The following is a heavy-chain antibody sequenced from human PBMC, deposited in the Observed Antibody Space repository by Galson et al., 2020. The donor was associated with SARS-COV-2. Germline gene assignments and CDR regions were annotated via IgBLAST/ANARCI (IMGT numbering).Heavy chain of an antibody. D-gene: IGHD3-9*01. V-gene: IGHV1-2*02. J-gene: IGHJ4*02. CDR2: INPNSGGT. CDR1: GYTFTGYY. Sequence: GESLKISCKASGYTFTGYYMHWVRQAPGQGLEWMGWINPNSGGTNYAQKFQGRVTMTRDTSISTAYMELSRLRSDDTAVYYCARDPPLHSSYYDILTGYYSDYWGQGTLVTVSS. CDR3: ARDPPLHSSYYDILTGYYSDY.